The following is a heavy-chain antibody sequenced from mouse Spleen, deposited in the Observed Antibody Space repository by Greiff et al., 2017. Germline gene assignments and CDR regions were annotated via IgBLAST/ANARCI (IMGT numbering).Heavy chain of an antibody. CDR1: GYTFTSYW. J-gene: IGHJ2*01. CDR2: IYPGSGST. Sequence: QVQLQQSGAELVKPGASVKMSCKASGYTFTSYWITWVKQRPGQGLEWIGDIYPGSGSTNYNEKFKSKATLTVDTSSSTAYMQLSSLTSEDSAVYYCARSPYYGSRGGYYFDYWGQGTTLTVSS. CDR3: ARSPYYGSRGGYYFDY. D-gene: IGHD1-1*01. V-gene: IGHV1-55*01.